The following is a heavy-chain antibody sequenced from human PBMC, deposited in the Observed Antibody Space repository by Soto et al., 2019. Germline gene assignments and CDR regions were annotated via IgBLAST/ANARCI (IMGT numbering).Heavy chain of an antibody. CDR2: ISGSGGST. CDR3: AKDLVDIVVVPAALRPRGYYGMDV. Sequence: LRLSCAASGFTFSSYAMIWVRQAPGKGLEWVSAISGSGGSTYYADSVKGRFTISRDNSKNTLYLQMNSLRAEDTAVYYCAKDLVDIVVVPAALRPRGYYGMDVWGQGTTVTVSS. V-gene: IGHV3-23*01. D-gene: IGHD2-2*01. J-gene: IGHJ6*02. CDR1: GFTFSSYA.